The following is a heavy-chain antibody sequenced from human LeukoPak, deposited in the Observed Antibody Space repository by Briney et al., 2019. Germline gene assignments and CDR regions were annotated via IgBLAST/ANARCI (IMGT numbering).Heavy chain of an antibody. Sequence: QPGGSLRLSCAASGFTFSSYWMHWVRQAPGKGVVWVSRINSDGSSTSYADSVKGRFTISRDNAKNTLYLQMNSLRAEDTAVYYCARDLGYGYMDVWGKGTTVTVSS. J-gene: IGHJ6*03. V-gene: IGHV3-74*01. CDR2: INSDGSST. D-gene: IGHD5-18*01. CDR1: GFTFSSYW. CDR3: ARDLGYGYMDV.